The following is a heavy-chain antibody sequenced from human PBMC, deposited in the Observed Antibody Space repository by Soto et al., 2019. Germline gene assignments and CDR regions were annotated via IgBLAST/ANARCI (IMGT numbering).Heavy chain of an antibody. CDR1: GGSIATSSYF. V-gene: IGHV4-39*02. J-gene: IGHJ5*02. Sequence: SETLSLTCTVSGGSIATSSYFWAWIRRPPGKGLEWIGSIDYRGTIYNNPSLKSRVTISVDTSKNHFSLKLDSVTAADTALYYCSRRAPEGFDPWGQGTLVTSPQ. CDR3: SRRAPEGFDP. CDR2: IDYRGTI.